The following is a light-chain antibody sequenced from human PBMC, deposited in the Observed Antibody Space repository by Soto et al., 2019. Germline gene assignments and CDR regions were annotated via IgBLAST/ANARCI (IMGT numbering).Light chain of an antibody. V-gene: IGKV1-13*02. J-gene: IGKJ1*01. CDR3: QHHNSYSEA. Sequence: AIQMTQSPSSLSASVGDRVTITCRASQGIRSALGWYQQKPGKAPKLLIYKASTLKSGVPSRFSGSGSGTDFTLTISSLQPDDFATYYCQHHNSYSEAFGQGTKVDIK. CDR2: KAS. CDR1: QGIRSA.